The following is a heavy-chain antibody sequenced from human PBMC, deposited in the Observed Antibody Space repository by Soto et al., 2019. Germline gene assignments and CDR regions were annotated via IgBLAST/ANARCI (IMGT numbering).Heavy chain of an antibody. CDR3: AKDFYSRRWYYFDY. V-gene: IGHV3-30*18. D-gene: IGHD6-13*01. CDR2: ISYDGSNK. J-gene: IGHJ4*02. CDR1: GFTFSSYG. Sequence: GGSLRLSCAASGFTFSSYGMHWVRQAPGKGLEWVAVISYDGSNKYYADSVKGRFTISRDNSKNTLYLQMNSLRAEDTAVYYCAKDFYSRRWYYFDYWGQGTLVTVSS.